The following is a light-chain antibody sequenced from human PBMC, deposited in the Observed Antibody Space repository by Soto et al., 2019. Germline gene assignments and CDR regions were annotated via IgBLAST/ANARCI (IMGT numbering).Light chain of an antibody. CDR2: EVT. CDR3: SSYTGSNTWV. Sequence: QSALTQPASVSGSPGQSITISCTGASSDVGGYNYVSWYQHHPDKAPKLMIYEVTNRPSGVSNRFSGSKSGYTASLTISGLKAEDEADYYCSSYTGSNTWVFGGGTKLTVL. V-gene: IGLV2-14*01. J-gene: IGLJ3*02. CDR1: SSDVGGYNY.